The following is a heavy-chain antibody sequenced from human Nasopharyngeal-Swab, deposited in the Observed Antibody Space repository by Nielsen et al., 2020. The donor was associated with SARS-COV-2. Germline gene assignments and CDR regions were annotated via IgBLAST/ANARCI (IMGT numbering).Heavy chain of an antibody. D-gene: IGHD3-3*01. V-gene: IGHV1-69*13. CDR3: ARGITILHAFDI. J-gene: IGHJ3*02. Sequence: SVKVSCKASGGTFSSYAISRVRQAPGQGLEWMGGIIPIFGTANYAQKFQGRVTITADESTSTAYMELSSLRSEDTAVYYCARGITILHAFDIWGQGTMVTVSS. CDR1: GGTFSSYA. CDR2: IIPIFGTA.